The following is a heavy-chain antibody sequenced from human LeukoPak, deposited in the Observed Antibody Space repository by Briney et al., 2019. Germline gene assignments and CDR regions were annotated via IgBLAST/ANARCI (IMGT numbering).Heavy chain of an antibody. Sequence: SETLSLTCTVSGGSISSYYWSWVRQPPGKGLEGGGYIYYSGSTNYNPSLKSRVTISVDTSKNQFSLKLSSVTAADTAVYYCARVASGSSDYWGQGTLVTVSS. D-gene: IGHD1-26*01. CDR1: GGSISSYY. V-gene: IGHV4-59*01. CDR3: ARVASGSSDY. J-gene: IGHJ4*02. CDR2: IYYSGST.